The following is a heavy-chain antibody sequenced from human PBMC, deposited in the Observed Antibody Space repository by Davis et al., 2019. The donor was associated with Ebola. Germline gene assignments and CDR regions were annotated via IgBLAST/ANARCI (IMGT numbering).Heavy chain of an antibody. J-gene: IGHJ4*02. CDR3: ARAQFPTTSDH. Sequence: AASVKVSCKASGYTFTSYDINWVRQATGQGLEWMGWMNPNSGNTGYAQKFQGRVTITRDTSASTAYMEVGSLRSDDTAVYYCARAQFPTTSDHWGQGTLVTVSS. D-gene: IGHD1-1*01. CDR2: MNPNSGNT. CDR1: GYTFTSYD. V-gene: IGHV1-8*01.